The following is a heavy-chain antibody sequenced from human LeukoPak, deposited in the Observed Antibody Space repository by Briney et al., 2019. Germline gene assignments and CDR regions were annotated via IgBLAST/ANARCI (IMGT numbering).Heavy chain of an antibody. CDR2: INPNTGAT. CDR1: GYTFTGSY. J-gene: IGHJ4*02. D-gene: IGHD6-19*01. CDR3: ARDRGWFLDY. Sequence: ASVKVSCRASGYTFTGSYIHWVRQAPGQGLEWMAWINPNTGATKYSQKFPDRVTVTSDTSSSTAYMEVTNLTSDDTAVYYCARDRGWFLDYWGQGSLLIVSS. V-gene: IGHV1-2*02.